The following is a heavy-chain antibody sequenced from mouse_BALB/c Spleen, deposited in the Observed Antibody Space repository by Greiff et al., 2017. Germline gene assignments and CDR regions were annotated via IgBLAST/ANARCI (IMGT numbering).Heavy chain of an antibody. Sequence: EVKVVESGGGLVKPGGSLKLSCAASGFTFSDYYMYWVRQTPEKRLEWVATISDGGSYTYYPDSVKGRFTISRDNAKNNLYLQMSSLKSEDTAMYYCARGDTTVVATAMDYWGQGTSVTVSS. CDR3: ARGDTTVVATAMDY. V-gene: IGHV5-4*02. D-gene: IGHD1-1*01. CDR1: GFTFSDYY. J-gene: IGHJ4*01. CDR2: ISDGGSYT.